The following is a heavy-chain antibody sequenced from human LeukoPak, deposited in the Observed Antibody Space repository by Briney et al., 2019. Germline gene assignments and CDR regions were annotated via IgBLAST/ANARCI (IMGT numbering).Heavy chain of an antibody. V-gene: IGHV3-74*01. CDR1: GFTFTSYW. CDR2: INSDGSST. J-gene: IGHJ4*02. Sequence: AGGSLRLSCAASGFTFTSYWIHWVRQTPGKGLVWVSRINSDGSSTNCADSVKGRFTISRDNSKNTLYLQMNSLRAEDTAVYYCAKEHQYSSGWVPLDYWGQGTLVTVSS. D-gene: IGHD6-19*01. CDR3: AKEHQYSSGWVPLDY.